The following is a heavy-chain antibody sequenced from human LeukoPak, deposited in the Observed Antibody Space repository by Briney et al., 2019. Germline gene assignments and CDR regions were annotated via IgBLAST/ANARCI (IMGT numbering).Heavy chain of an antibody. CDR3: TSGREWLAFDY. Sequence: PGGSLRLSCEASGFTFSTYNMNWVRQAPGKRLEWVSSITSTSSYVFYADSVKGRFTISRDNAKNSLYLQINSLRAEDTAVYYCTSGREWLAFDYWGQGTLVTVSS. CDR1: GFTFSTYN. CDR2: ITSTSSYV. V-gene: IGHV3-21*01. D-gene: IGHD3-3*01. J-gene: IGHJ4*02.